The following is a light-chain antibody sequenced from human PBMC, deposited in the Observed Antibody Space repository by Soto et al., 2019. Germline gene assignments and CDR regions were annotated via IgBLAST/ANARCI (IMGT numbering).Light chain of an antibody. CDR3: QQYNTCPPEYT. CDR2: GAS. J-gene: IGKJ2*01. V-gene: IGKV3-15*01. CDR1: QSVSSN. Sequence: EIVMTQSPATLSVSPGERATLSCRASQSVSSNLAWYQQTPGQAPRLLIYGASTRATGIPASFSGSGSRTEFSLTISSLQPEDSAVYYCQQYNTCPPEYTFGQGTKLEIK.